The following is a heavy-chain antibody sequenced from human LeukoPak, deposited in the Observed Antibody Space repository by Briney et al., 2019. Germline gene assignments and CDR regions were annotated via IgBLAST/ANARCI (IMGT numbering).Heavy chain of an antibody. CDR3: ARDRDTAMGNYFDY. J-gene: IGHJ4*02. D-gene: IGHD5-18*01. CDR1: GFTFSSYS. V-gene: IGHV3-21*01. Sequence: GGSLRLSCAASGFTFSSYSMNWVRQAPGKGLEWVSSISSSSSYIYYADSVKGRFTISRDNAKNSLYLQMNSLRAEDTAVYYCARDRDTAMGNYFDYWGQGTLVTVSS. CDR2: ISSSSSYI.